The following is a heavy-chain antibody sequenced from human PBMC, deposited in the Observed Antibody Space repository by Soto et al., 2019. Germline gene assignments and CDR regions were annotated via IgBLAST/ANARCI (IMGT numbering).Heavy chain of an antibody. CDR2: IYPGDSDT. CDR1: GYSFTSYW. CDR3: ARQREGASTSYHY. J-gene: IGHJ4*02. Sequence: EVQLVQSGAEVKKPGESLKISCEGSGYSFTSYWIGWVRQMPGKGPEWLGTIYPGDSDTRYSPSFQGQVTISADKSIRTAYLQWSSLKASDTAMYYCARQREGASTSYHYWGQGTLVTVSS. D-gene: IGHD2-2*01. V-gene: IGHV5-51*01.